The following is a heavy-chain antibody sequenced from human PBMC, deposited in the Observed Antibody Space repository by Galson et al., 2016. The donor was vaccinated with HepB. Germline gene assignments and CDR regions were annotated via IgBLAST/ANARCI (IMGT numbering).Heavy chain of an antibody. CDR1: GFTFDDYA. CDR3: ARAQTTVVTYIDN. CDR2: VTWTSENI. V-gene: IGHV3-9*01. D-gene: IGHD4-23*01. Sequence: SLRLSCAASGFTFDDYAMHWVRQVSGRGLEWVSGVTWTSENIGYADSVKGRFTISRENSNNTLYLQMNSLSAEDTAVYYCARAQTTVVTYIDNWGQGTLVTVAS. J-gene: IGHJ4*02.